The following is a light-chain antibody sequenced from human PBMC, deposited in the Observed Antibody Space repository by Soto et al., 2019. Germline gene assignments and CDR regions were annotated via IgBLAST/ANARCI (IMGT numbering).Light chain of an antibody. CDR2: GAS. CDR1: QSVPANY. J-gene: IGKJ1*01. CDR3: EQYGRSPRT. Sequence: EIALTQSPGTLSLSPGERATLSCRASQSVPANYLAWYQQKPGQAPSLLIYGASNRATGVPDRFSGSGSGTDFTLSISRLEPEDFAVYYCEQYGRSPRTFGQGTKVDIK. V-gene: IGKV3-20*01.